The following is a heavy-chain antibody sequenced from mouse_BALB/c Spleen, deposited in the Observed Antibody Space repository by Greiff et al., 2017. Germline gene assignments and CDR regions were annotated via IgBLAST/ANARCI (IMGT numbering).Heavy chain of an antibody. CDR1: GYSITSDYA. V-gene: IGHV3-2*02. Sequence: EVQLQQSGPGLVKPSQSLSLTCTVTGYSITSDYAWNWIRQFPGNKLEWMGYISYSGSTSYNPSLKSRISITRDTSKNQFFLQLNSVTTEDTATYYCARRYYGSSLYYFDYWGQGTTLTVSS. D-gene: IGHD1-1*01. CDR2: ISYSGST. CDR3: ARRYYGSSLYYFDY. J-gene: IGHJ2*01.